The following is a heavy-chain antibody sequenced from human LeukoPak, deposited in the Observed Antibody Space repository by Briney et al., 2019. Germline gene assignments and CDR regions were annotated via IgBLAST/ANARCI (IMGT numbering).Heavy chain of an antibody. V-gene: IGHV1-2*02. J-gene: IGHJ4*02. CDR3: ATYTSAIQYFLY. CDR1: GYTFTGYY. Sequence: GASVKVSCKASGYTFTGYYMHWVRQAPGQGLEWMGWINPNSGGTNYAQKFQDRVTMTRDTSISTAYLELSGLTSDDTAVYYCATYTSAIQYFLYWGLGTLVTVSS. D-gene: IGHD6-19*01. CDR2: INPNSGGT.